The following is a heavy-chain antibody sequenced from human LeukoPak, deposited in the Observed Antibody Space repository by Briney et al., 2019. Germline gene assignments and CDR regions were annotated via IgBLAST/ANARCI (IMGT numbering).Heavy chain of an antibody. J-gene: IGHJ4*02. CDR3: ATSAGGYYDFWSGPYFDY. CDR2: IYYSGST. Sequence: SETLSLTCTVSGGSISSYYWSWIRQPPGKGLEWIGYIYYSGSTNYNPSLKCRVTISVDTSKNQFSLKLSSVTAADTAVYYCATSAGGYYDFWSGPYFDYWGQGTLVTVSS. V-gene: IGHV4-59*01. D-gene: IGHD3-3*01. CDR1: GGSISSYY.